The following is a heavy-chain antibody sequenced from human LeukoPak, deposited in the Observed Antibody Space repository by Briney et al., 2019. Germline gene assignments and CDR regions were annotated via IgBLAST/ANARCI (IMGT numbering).Heavy chain of an antibody. J-gene: IGHJ4*02. V-gene: IGHV4-59*08. CDR1: GASISNYY. CDR2: IYYSGST. Sequence: PSETLSLTCTVSGASISNYYWTWIRQPPGKGLEWIAYIYYSGSTDYNPSLKSRVTISVDTSKSQFSLKLSSVTAADTAVYYCARHAEMAVAGPIFDYWGQGTLVTVSS. D-gene: IGHD6-19*01. CDR3: ARHAEMAVAGPIFDY.